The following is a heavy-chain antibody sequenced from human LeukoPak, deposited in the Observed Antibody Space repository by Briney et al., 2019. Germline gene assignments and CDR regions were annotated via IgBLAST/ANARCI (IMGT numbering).Heavy chain of an antibody. CDR3: ARRQEDYYDTRFGAFDI. D-gene: IGHD3-22*01. CDR1: GFTFRSYG. CDR2: LRYDGSNK. J-gene: IGHJ3*02. Sequence: GSLRLSCAASGFTFRSYGMHWVRQAPGKGLEWVAFLRYDGSNKYYADSVKGRFTISRDNSKNTLYLQMNSLRAEDTAVYYCARRQEDYYDTRFGAFDIWGQGTMVTVSS. V-gene: IGHV3-30*02.